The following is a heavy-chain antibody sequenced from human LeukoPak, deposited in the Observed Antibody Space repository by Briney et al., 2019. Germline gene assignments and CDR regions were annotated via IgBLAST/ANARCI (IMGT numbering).Heavy chain of an antibody. J-gene: IGHJ4*02. V-gene: IGHV3-74*01. CDR3: ARDQLYCSGGIGYFDY. CDR1: GFTFSSYW. D-gene: IGHD2-15*01. Sequence: GGSLRLSCAASGFTFSSYWMHWVRQAPGKGLVWVSRINSDGRSTSSADSVKGRFTISRDNAKNTLYLQMNSLRTEDTAVYYCARDQLYCSGGIGYFDYWGQGVLVTVSS. CDR2: INSDGRST.